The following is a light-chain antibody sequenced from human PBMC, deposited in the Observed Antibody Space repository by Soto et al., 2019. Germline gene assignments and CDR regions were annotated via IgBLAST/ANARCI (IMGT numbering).Light chain of an antibody. CDR3: QQYYNYSWT. CDR2: AAS. Sequence: AIRMTQSPSSFSASTGDKITITCRASQGISSYLAWYQQKPGKAPKLLIYAASTLQSGVPSRFSGSGSGTDFTLTISCLQSEDVATYYCQQYYNYSWTFGQGTKVEIK. CDR1: QGISSY. J-gene: IGKJ1*01. V-gene: IGKV1-8*01.